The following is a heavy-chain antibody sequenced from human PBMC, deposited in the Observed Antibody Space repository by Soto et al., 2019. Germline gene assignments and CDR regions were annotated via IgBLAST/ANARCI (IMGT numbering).Heavy chain of an antibody. CDR2: IIPIFGTA. V-gene: IGHV1-69*13. D-gene: IGHD3-22*01. J-gene: IGHJ3*02. CDR3: ARDVGDHYDSSGYPRDDAFDI. Sequence: GASVKVSCKASGGTFGSYAISWVRQAPGQGLEWMGGIIPIFGTANYAQKFQGRVTITADESTSTAYMELSSLRSEDTAVYYCARDVGDHYDSSGYPRDDAFDIWGQGTMVTVSS. CDR1: GGTFGSYA.